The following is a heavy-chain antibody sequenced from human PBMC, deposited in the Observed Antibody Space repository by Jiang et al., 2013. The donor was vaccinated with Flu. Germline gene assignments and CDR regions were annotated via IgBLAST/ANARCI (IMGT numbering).Heavy chain of an antibody. CDR3: ARSLAVVAATRYYGLDV. CDR2: MNPTNGNT. D-gene: IGHD2-15*01. Sequence: SGAEVKKPGASVKVSCKASGYTFTSYDINWVRQATGQGLEWMGWMNPTNGNTGYAQKFQGRVTMTRNTSISTAYMELSSLRSEDTAVYYCARSLAVVAATRYYGLDVWGQKGPRSPSPQ. V-gene: IGHV1-8*01. CDR1: GYTFTSYD. J-gene: IGHJ6*01.